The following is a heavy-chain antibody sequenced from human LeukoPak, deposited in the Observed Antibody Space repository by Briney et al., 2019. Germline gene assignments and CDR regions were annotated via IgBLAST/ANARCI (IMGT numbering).Heavy chain of an antibody. V-gene: IGHV3-30*02. J-gene: IGHJ4*02. D-gene: IGHD3-22*01. Sequence: GGSLRLSCAASGFTFSSYGMHWVRQAPGKGLEWVAFIRYDGSNKYYADSVKGRFTISRDNSKNTLYLQMNSLRAEDTAVYYCAKDGVNYYDSSGYVDYWGQGTLVTVSS. CDR1: GFTFSSYG. CDR2: IRYDGSNK. CDR3: AKDGVNYYDSSGYVDY.